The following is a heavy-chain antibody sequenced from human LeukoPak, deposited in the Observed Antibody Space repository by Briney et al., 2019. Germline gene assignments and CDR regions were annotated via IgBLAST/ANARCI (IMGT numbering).Heavy chain of an antibody. CDR2: ISGSGGST. D-gene: IGHD5-12*01. J-gene: IGHJ4*02. CDR1: GFTFSSYA. CDR3: AKDAPRGAGGDYDFDVAVYYFDY. V-gene: IGHV3-23*01. Sequence: GGSLRLSCAASGFTFSSYAMSWVRQAPGKGLEWVSAISGSGGSTYYADSVKGRFTISRDNSKNTLYLQMNSLRAEDTAVYYCAKDAPRGAGGDYDFDVAVYYFDYGGQGPLVTVSS.